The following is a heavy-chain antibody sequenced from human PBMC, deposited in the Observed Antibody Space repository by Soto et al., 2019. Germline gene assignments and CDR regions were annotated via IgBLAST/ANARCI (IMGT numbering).Heavy chain of an antibody. Sequence: PGGSLRLSCAASGFTFSSYWMHWVRQAPGKGLVWVSRINNDGSDTTYADSVKGRFTTSRDNAKNTVYLQMNSLRAEDTAVYYCVRDKPHNWFDPWGQGTPVTVSS. V-gene: IGHV3-74*01. CDR2: INNDGSDT. CDR1: GFTFSSYW. CDR3: VRDKPHNWFDP. J-gene: IGHJ5*02.